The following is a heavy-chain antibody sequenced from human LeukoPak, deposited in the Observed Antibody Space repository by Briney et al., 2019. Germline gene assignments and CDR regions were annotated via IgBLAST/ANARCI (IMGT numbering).Heavy chain of an antibody. D-gene: IGHD3-10*01. CDR3: AKRGVVVRVILVGFHKEAYYFDS. Sequence: GGSLRLSCAASGFTVSSNYMSWVRQAPGKGLEWVAGISDSGGRTNYADSVRGRFTISRDNPKNTLYLQMNSLRAEDTAVYFCAKRGVVVRVILVGFHKEAYYFDSWGQGALVTVSS. V-gene: IGHV3-23*01. CDR1: GFTVSSNY. CDR2: ISDSGGRT. J-gene: IGHJ4*02.